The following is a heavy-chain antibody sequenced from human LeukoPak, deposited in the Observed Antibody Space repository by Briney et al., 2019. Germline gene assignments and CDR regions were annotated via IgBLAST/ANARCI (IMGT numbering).Heavy chain of an antibody. D-gene: IGHD3-22*01. J-gene: IGHJ4*02. CDR1: GGSISSYY. Sequence: KPSETLSLTCTVSGGSISSYYWSWIRQPPGKGLEWIGSIYYSGSTYYNPSLKSRVTISVDTSKNQFSLKLSSVTAADTAVYYCARDGGSGYYYVWGQGTLVTVSS. CDR2: IYYSGST. CDR3: ARDGGSGYYYV. V-gene: IGHV4-39*07.